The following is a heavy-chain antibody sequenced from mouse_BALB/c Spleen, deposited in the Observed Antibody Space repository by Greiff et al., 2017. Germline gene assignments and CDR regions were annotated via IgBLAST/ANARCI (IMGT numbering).Heavy chain of an antibody. V-gene: IGHV5-4*02. CDR2: ISDGGSYT. Sequence: EVMLVESGGGLVKPGGSLKLSCAASGFTFSDYYMYWVRQTPEKRLEWVATISDGGSYTYYPDSVKGRFTISRDNAKNNLYLQMSSLKSEDTAMYYCARALHDGYYAMDYWGQGTSVTVSS. J-gene: IGHJ4*01. CDR1: GFTFSDYY. D-gene: IGHD2-3*01. CDR3: ARALHDGYYAMDY.